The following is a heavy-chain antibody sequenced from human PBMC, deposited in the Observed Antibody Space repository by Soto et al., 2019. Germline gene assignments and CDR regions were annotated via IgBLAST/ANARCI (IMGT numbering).Heavy chain of an antibody. V-gene: IGHV4-59*01. D-gene: IGHD3-9*01. CDR3: ARALILTGYYIHDAFDI. Sequence: PSETLSLTCSVSGGSISSYYWSWIRQSPGKGLEWIGYIYYSGSTNYNPSLKSRVTISVDTSKNQFSLKLSSVTAADTAVYYCARALILTGYYIHDAFDIWGQETLVTVSS. CDR1: GGSISSYY. CDR2: IYYSGST. J-gene: IGHJ3*02.